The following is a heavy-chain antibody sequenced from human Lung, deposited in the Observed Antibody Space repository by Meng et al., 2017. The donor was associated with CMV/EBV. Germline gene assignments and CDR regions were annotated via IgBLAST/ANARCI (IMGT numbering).Heavy chain of an antibody. CDR2: ISGNGNYI. J-gene: IGHJ5*02. CDR3: ARDPTVHWAGRQSAPPKNWFDP. Sequence: GGSLRPXXAASGFTFSPYRRNWLRQAPGKGLEWVSSISGNGNYIYYTASVQGRFTISRDNARNSVFLQMESQTADDTAVYYCARDPTVHWAGRQSAPPKNWFDPWGQGXLVTVSS. D-gene: IGHD3-16*01. CDR1: GFTFSPYR. V-gene: IGHV3-21*01.